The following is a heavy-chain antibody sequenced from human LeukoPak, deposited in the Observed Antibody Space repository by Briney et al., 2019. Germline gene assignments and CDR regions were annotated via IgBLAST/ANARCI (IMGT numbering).Heavy chain of an antibody. CDR1: GGSISSYY. CDR3: ARGRDYYGSGSSYFDY. Sequence: SETLSLTCTVSGGSISSYYWSWIRQPPGKGLEWIGYIYYSGNTNYNPSLKSRVTVSIDTSKNQFSLKLTSVTAADTAMYYCARGRDYYGSGSSYFDYWGQGTLVTVSS. V-gene: IGHV4-59*01. D-gene: IGHD3-10*01. J-gene: IGHJ4*02. CDR2: IYYSGNT.